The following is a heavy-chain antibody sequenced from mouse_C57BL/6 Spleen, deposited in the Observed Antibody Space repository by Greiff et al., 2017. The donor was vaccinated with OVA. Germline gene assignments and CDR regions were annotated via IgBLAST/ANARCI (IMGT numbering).Heavy chain of an antibody. Sequence: QVQLQQSGPGLVQPSQSLSITCTVSGFSLTSYGVHWVRQSPGKGLEWLGVIWSGGSTDYNAAFISRLSISKDNSKSQVFFKMNSLQADDTAIYYCARIRFAYWGQGTLVTVSA. J-gene: IGHJ3*01. CDR1: GFSLTSYG. V-gene: IGHV2-2*01. CDR3: ARIRFAY. CDR2: IWSGGST.